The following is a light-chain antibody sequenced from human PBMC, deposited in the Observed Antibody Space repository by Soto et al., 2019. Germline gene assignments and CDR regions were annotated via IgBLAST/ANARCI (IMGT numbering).Light chain of an antibody. CDR1: QSISNW. V-gene: IGKV1-9*01. Sequence: IQLTQSPSTLPASVGDRVTLTCRASQSISNWLAWYQQKPGKAPNLLIYLASTLQGGVPSRFSGSGSGTDFSLTISSLQPEDVATYYCQYLNSFPLTFGGGTKVELK. J-gene: IGKJ4*01. CDR3: QYLNSFPLT. CDR2: LAS.